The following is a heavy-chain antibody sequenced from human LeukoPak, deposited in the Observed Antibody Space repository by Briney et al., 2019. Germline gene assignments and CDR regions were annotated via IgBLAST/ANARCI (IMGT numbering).Heavy chain of an antibody. CDR3: ARATLEYGSGTPWGDWFDP. V-gene: IGHV4-39*07. Sequence: PSETLSLTCTVSGGSISSSSYYWGWIRQPPGKGLEWIGSIYYSGSTYYNPSLKSRVTISVDTSKNQFSLKLSSVTAADTAVYYCARATLEYGSGTPWGDWFDPWGQGTLVTVSS. D-gene: IGHD3-10*01. J-gene: IGHJ5*02. CDR2: IYYSGST. CDR1: GGSISSSSYY.